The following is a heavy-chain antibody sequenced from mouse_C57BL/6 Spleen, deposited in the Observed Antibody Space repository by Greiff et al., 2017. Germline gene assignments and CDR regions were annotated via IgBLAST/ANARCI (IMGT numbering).Heavy chain of an antibody. V-gene: IGHV6-6*01. Sequence: EVKVEESGGGLVQPGGSMKLSCAASGFTFSDAWMDWVRQSPEKGLEWVAEIRNKANNHATYYAESVKGRFTISRDDSKSSVYLQMNSLRAEDTGIYYCTRKGRYDYDGGYAMDYWGQGTSVTVSS. CDR3: TRKGRYDYDGGYAMDY. D-gene: IGHD2-4*01. CDR1: GFTFSDAW. J-gene: IGHJ4*01. CDR2: IRNKANNHAT.